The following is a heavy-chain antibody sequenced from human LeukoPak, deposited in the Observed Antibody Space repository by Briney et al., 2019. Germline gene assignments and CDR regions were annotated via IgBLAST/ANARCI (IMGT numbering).Heavy chain of an antibody. Sequence: PSETLSLTCAVYGGSFSGYYWSWIRQPPGKGLEWIGEINHSGSTNYNPSLKRRVTISVDTSKNQFSLKLSSVTAADTAVYYCAIATEGWFDPWGQGTLVTVSS. J-gene: IGHJ5*02. CDR1: GGSFSGYY. CDR3: AIATEGWFDP. CDR2: INHSGST. D-gene: IGHD4-11*01. V-gene: IGHV4-34*01.